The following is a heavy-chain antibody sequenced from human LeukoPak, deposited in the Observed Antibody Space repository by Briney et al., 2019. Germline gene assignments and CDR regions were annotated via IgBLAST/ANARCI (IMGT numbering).Heavy chain of an antibody. CDR3: ARDCSGGSCFYY. Sequence: PGGSLRLSCAASGFTFGSYGMHWVRQAPGKGLEWVTFIRSDGSNKYYADSVKGRFTISRDNAKNSLYLQMNSLRAEDTAVYYCARDCSGGSCFYYWGQGTLVTVSS. CDR1: GFTFGSYG. V-gene: IGHV3-30*02. D-gene: IGHD2-15*01. CDR2: IRSDGSNK. J-gene: IGHJ4*02.